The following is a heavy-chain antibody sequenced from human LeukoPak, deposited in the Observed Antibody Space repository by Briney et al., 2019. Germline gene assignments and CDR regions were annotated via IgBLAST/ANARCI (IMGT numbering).Heavy chain of an antibody. D-gene: IGHD5-24*01. V-gene: IGHV4-39*01. Sequence: PSETLSLTCTVSGGSIGSTNYYWGWIRQPPGKGLGWIANIYYSGSTYYNPSLKSRVTISVDTSKNQFSLKLSSVTAADTAIYYCTRIPTNAVPSAHNGFDIWGQGTMLTVSS. CDR2: IYYSGST. CDR3: TRIPTNAVPSAHNGFDI. CDR1: GGSIGSTNYY. J-gene: IGHJ3*02.